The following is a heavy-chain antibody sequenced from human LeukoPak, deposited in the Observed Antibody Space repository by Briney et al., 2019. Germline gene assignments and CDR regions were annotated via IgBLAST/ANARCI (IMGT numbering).Heavy chain of an antibody. D-gene: IGHD2-2*01. CDR3: ARGGGYCCSPSCYSGYYYGMDV. Sequence: GGSLRLSCATSGFTFSDYYMSWIRQAPGKGLEWVSYISSSGSTIYYADSVKGRFTISRDNAKNSLYLQMNSLRAEDTAVYYCARGGGYCCSPSCYSGYYYGMDVWGQGTTVTVSS. CDR2: ISSSGSTI. CDR1: GFTFSDYY. J-gene: IGHJ6*02. V-gene: IGHV3-11*01.